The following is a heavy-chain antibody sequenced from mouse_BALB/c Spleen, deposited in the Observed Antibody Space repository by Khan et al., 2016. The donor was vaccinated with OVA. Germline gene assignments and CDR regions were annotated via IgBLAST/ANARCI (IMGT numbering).Heavy chain of an antibody. Sequence: QVQLQQSGAELAKPGASVKMSCKASGYTFINYWILWIKQRPGQGLEWIGYINPSTGYTEYNQNFKDKATLTADISSSTPYMQLSSLTSEDSAVYDCARRGLRWDFDDWGQGTTRTVSS. CDR2: INPSTGYT. CDR1: GYTFINYW. J-gene: IGHJ2*01. CDR3: ARRGLRWDFDD. V-gene: IGHV1-7*01. D-gene: IGHD1-1*01.